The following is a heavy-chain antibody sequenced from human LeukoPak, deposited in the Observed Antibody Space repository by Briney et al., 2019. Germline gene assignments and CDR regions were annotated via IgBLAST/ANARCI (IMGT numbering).Heavy chain of an antibody. CDR3: ARGRYLLGYCSSTSCYGGDC. CDR1: GYTFTSYG. V-gene: IGHV1-8*02. D-gene: IGHD2-2*01. Sequence: GASVKVSCKASGYTFTSYGISWVRQATGQGLEWMGWMNPNSGNTGYAQKFQGRVTMTRNTSISTAYMELSSLRSEDTAVYYCARGRYLLGYCSSTSCYGGDCWGQGTLVTVSS. J-gene: IGHJ4*02. CDR2: MNPNSGNT.